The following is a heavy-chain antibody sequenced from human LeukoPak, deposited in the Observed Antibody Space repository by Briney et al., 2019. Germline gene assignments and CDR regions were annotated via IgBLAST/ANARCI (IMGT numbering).Heavy chain of an antibody. J-gene: IGHJ4*02. D-gene: IGHD3-9*01. V-gene: IGHV4-34*01. CDR3: ARDRLHYDSLTGYPAD. Sequence: KPSETLSLTCGVYGGSLGAFHWSWIRQPPGRGLEWIGDINHSGTTFYNPSLKSRVTMSVDTSKNQFSLRLSSVTAADTAVYYCARDRLHYDSLTGYPADWGQGTLVTVSS. CDR2: INHSGTT. CDR1: GGSLGAFH.